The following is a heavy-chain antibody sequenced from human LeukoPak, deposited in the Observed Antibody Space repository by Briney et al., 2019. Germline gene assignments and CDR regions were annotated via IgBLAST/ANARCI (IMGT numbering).Heavy chain of an antibody. Sequence: SGTLSLTCAVSGGSISGSNWWSWVRQPPGKGLEWIGEIYHSGSTNYNSSLKSRVTISVDKSKNQFSLKLSSVTAADTAVYYCARAHPQYDSSGYYDYWGQGTLATVSS. V-gene: IGHV4-4*02. CDR3: ARAHPQYDSSGYYDY. CDR1: GGSISGSNW. CDR2: IYHSGST. D-gene: IGHD3-22*01. J-gene: IGHJ4*02.